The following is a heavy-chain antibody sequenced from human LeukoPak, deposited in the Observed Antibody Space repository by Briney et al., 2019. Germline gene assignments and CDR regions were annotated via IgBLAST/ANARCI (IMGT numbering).Heavy chain of an antibody. Sequence: GGSLRLSCAASGFTFSSYSMNWVRQAPGKGLEWVSYISVSNIYYADSVKGRFTISRDNSKNTLYLQMNSLRAEDTAVYYCAKDRGFGDAFDIWGQGTMVTVSS. D-gene: IGHD2-15*01. CDR3: AKDRGFGDAFDI. J-gene: IGHJ3*02. CDR1: GFTFSSYS. CDR2: ISVSNI. V-gene: IGHV3-48*01.